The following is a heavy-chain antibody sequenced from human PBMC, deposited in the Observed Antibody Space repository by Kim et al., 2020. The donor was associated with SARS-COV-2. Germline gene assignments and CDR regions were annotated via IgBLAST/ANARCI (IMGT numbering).Heavy chain of an antibody. CDR2: ISVYNGNT. V-gene: IGHV1-18*04. Sequence: ASVKVSCKASGYTFTSYGISWVRQAPGQGLEWMGWISVYNGNTNSVQKLQGRVTMTTDTPTSTAYMELRSLRSDDTAVYYCARDQRIMGGRHFDYWGQGTLVTVSS. CDR1: GYTFTSYG. J-gene: IGHJ4*02. D-gene: IGHD1-26*01. CDR3: ARDQRIMGGRHFDY.